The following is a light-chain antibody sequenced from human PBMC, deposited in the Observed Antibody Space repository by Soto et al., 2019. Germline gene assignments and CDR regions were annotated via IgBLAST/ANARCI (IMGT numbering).Light chain of an antibody. CDR3: ISYTSSTTTYI. J-gene: IGLJ1*01. CDR1: SSDIGGYNY. Sequence: QSGLTQPASVSGSPVQSITISCTGTSSDIGGYNYVSWYQHHPGKAPKLMIYEVSNRPSGVSNRFSGSKSGGTASLTISGLQAEDEADYYCISYTSSTTTYIFGIGPQVTVL. V-gene: IGLV2-14*01. CDR2: EVS.